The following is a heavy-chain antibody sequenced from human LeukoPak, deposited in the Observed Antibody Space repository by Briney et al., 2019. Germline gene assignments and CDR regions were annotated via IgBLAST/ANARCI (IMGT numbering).Heavy chain of an antibody. V-gene: IGHV1-46*01. D-gene: IGHD6-13*01. J-gene: IGHJ4*02. CDR1: GGTFSSYA. CDR3: ARAGGTEY. CDR2: INPSGGST. Sequence: VASVNVSCKASGGTFSSYAISWVRQAPGQGLEWMGIINPSGGSTSYAQKFQGRVTMTRDTSTSTVYMELSSLRSEDTAVYYCARAGGTEYWGQGTLVTVSS.